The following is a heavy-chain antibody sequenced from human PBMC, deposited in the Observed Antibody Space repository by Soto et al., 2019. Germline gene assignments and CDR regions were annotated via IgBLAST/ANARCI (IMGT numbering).Heavy chain of an antibody. Sequence: PGGSLRLSCAASGFNFSSYGMHWVRQAPGKGLEWVAVIWYDGSNKYYADSVKGRFTISRDNAKNSLFLQMNSLRDEDTAVYYCARDLGVGYGMDVWGQGTTVTVSS. J-gene: IGHJ6*02. CDR3: ARDLGVGYGMDV. CDR1: GFNFSSYG. D-gene: IGHD3-3*01. CDR2: IWYDGSNK. V-gene: IGHV3-33*01.